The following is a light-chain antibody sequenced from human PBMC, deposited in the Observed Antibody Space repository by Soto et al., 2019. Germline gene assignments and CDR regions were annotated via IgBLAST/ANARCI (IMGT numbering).Light chain of an antibody. J-gene: IGKJ4*02. CDR2: GAS. CDR1: QSVSSSY. CDR3: QQYGRSPLT. Sequence: EIVLTQSPGTLSLSPGERATLSCRASQSVSSSYLAWYQQKPGQAPRLLIYGASSRATGIPDRFSGSGSGTDVTLTISRLEPDDFAVYYCQQYGRSPLTFGGGTKVEIK. V-gene: IGKV3-20*01.